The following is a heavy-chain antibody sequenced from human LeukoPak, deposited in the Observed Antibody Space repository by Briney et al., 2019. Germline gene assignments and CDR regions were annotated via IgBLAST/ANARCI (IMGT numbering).Heavy chain of an antibody. V-gene: IGHV4-30-4*08. Sequence: PSQTLSLTCTVSGGSINSGDHYWSWIRQSPGKGPEWIGYIFSTGSTYYNPSLQSRLTISQDKSTNQFFLKLTSVTAADTAVYYCARDRGGWLRPHFDSWGLGTLVTVSS. D-gene: IGHD5-12*01. CDR1: GGSINSGDHY. J-gene: IGHJ4*02. CDR3: ARDRGGWLRPHFDS. CDR2: IFSTGST.